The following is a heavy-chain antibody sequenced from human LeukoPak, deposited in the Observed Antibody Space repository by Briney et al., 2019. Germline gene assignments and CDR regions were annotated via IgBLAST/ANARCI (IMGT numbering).Heavy chain of an antibody. J-gene: IGHJ4*02. CDR1: GFTFSSYS. V-gene: IGHV3-48*01. Sequence: GGSLRLSCAASGFTFSSYSMNWVRKAPGKGMEWVSYISSSSSTIYYADSVKGRFTISRDNAKNSLYLQMNSLRAEDTAVYYCARDRVAEAFDYWGQGTLVTVSS. D-gene: IGHD2-15*01. CDR3: ARDRVAEAFDY. CDR2: ISSSSSTI.